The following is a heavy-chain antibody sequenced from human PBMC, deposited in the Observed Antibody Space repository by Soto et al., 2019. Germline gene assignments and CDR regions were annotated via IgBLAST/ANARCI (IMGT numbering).Heavy chain of an antibody. V-gene: IGHV3-23*01. CDR2: ISGSGGST. Sequence: GGSLRLSCAASGFTFSSYAMSWVRQAPGKGLEWVSAISGSGGSTYYADSVKGRFTISRDNSKNTLYLQMNSLRAEDTAVYYCAKDSGSPNIVVVPAASLYYFDYWGQGTLVTVSS. CDR1: GFTFSSYA. J-gene: IGHJ4*02. D-gene: IGHD2-2*01. CDR3: AKDSGSPNIVVVPAASLYYFDY.